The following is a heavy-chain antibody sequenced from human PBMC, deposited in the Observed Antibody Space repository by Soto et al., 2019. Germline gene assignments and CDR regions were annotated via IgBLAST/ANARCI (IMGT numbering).Heavy chain of an antibody. J-gene: IGHJ4*02. V-gene: IGHV3-7*03. D-gene: IGHD2-15*01. CDR3: ARGDCIGGTCYSSLWSD. CDR1: GFTFSNYY. CDR2: IRKDGGET. Sequence: EVQLVESGGGLVQPGGSLRLSCAASGFTFSNYYMSWVRQAPGKGLEWVANIRKDGGETYYVDAVKGRFTISRDNAKNSLSLQMNSLIAEDTAVYYCARGDCIGGTCYSSLWSDWGQGTLVTVS.